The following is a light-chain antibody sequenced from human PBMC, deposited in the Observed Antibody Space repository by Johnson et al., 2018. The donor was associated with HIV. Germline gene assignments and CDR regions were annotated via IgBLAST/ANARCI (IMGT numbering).Light chain of an antibody. CDR2: DRN. J-gene: IGLJ1*01. V-gene: IGLV1-51*01. CDR3: GIWDSGLSAYV. Sequence: QSVLTQPPSVSAAPGQKVTISCSGNTSNIGSNSVSWYQHLPGIAPKLLVYDRNKRPSGIPDRFSGSKSGTSATLGITGLQTGAETDYYCGIWDSGLSAYVFGTGTKVTAL. CDR1: TSNIGSNS.